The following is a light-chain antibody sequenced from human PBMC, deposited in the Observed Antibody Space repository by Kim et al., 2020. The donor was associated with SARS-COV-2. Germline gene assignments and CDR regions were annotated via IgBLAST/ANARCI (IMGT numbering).Light chain of an antibody. Sequence: SASGGDTVTITCRASRNVDHFLNWYQHKEGNAPKLLIYGSSTSQRGVPSRFTGSGSGTFFTLTINSLQREDFGTYYCQQSDSSLYTFGQGTKLEI. J-gene: IGKJ2*01. CDR1: RNVDHF. CDR3: QQSDSSLYT. V-gene: IGKV1-39*01. CDR2: GSS.